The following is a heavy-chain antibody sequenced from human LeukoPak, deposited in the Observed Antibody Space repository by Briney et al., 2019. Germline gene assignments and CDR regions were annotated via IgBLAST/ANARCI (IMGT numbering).Heavy chain of an antibody. CDR3: ARGTVVVVITSFDP. Sequence: SETLSLTCTVSGGSISSGDYYWSWIRQPPGKGLEWIGYIYYSGSTYYNPSLKSRVTISVDTSKNQSSLKLSSVTAADTAVYYCARGTVVVVITSFDPWGQGTLVTVSS. V-gene: IGHV4-30-4*08. D-gene: IGHD3-22*01. CDR2: IYYSGST. J-gene: IGHJ5*02. CDR1: GGSISSGDYY.